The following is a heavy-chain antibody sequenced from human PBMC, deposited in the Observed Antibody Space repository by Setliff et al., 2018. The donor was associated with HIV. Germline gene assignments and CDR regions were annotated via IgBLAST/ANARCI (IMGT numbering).Heavy chain of an antibody. D-gene: IGHD1-7*01. V-gene: IGHV4-59*11. CDR2: IHYSGSF. CDR1: GGSISGHY. Sequence: SETLSLTCTVSGGSISGHYWPWIRQAPGKGLGWIGTIHYSGSFVYSPSLKSRVSISLDTSKNQFSLRLSSVTATDTAVYYCARGHTWNYYGGDYFDYWGQGSLVTVSS. J-gene: IGHJ4*02. CDR3: ARGHTWNYYGGDYFDY.